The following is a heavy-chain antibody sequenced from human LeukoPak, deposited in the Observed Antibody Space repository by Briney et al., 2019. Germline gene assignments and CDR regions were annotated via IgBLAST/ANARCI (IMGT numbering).Heavy chain of an antibody. CDR3: ARGDYYDSSGYSAPDY. D-gene: IGHD3-22*01. CDR1: GFTFSSYW. V-gene: IGHV3-30-3*01. J-gene: IGHJ4*02. Sequence: GGSLRLSCAASGFTFSSYWMSWVRQAPGKGLEWVAVISYDGSNKYYADSVKGRFTISRDNSKNTLYLQMNSLRAEDTAVYYCARGDYYDSSGYSAPDYWGQGTLVTVSS. CDR2: ISYDGSNK.